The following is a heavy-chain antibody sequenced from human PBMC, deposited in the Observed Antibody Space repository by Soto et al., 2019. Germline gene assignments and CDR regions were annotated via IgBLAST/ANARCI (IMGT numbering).Heavy chain of an antibody. J-gene: IGHJ6*02. V-gene: IGHV3-48*01. CDR2: ISSGSGTT. Sequence: EVQLVESGGGLVKPGGSLRLSCAVSGFTFSSYSMNWVRQAPGKGLEWVSYISSGSGTTYYADSVQGRFSISRDNANNSLYLQMNSLRVEDTAVYYCAKLGTYLRMDVWGQGTTVTVSS. D-gene: IGHD3-10*01. CDR1: GFTFSSYS. CDR3: AKLGTYLRMDV.